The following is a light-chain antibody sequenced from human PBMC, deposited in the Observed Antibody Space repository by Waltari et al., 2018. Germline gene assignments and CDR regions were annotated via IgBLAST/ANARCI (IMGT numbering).Light chain of an antibody. V-gene: IGLV1-47*01. Sequence: QSVLTQPPSASGTPGQRVTIPCSGSRSNTGSNYVYWYQQLPGTAPKLLIYRNNQRPSGVPDRFSGSKSGTSASLAISGLRSEDEADYYCAAWDDSLSGYVFGTGTKVTVL. J-gene: IGLJ1*01. CDR3: AAWDDSLSGYV. CDR2: RNN. CDR1: RSNTGSNY.